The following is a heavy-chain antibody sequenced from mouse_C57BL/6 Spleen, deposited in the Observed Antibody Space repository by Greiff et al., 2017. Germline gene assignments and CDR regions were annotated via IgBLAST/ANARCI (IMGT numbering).Heavy chain of an antibody. Sequence: VQLQQSGAELVKPGASVKLSCTASGFNIKDYYMHWVKQRTEQGLAWIGRIDPEDGEPKYAPKFQGKATLTADTSSNTAYLQLSSLTCADTADYCGARAYDYGSSYCYAMDYWGQGTSVTVSS. CDR3: ARAYDYGSSYCYAMDY. CDR1: GFNIKDYY. J-gene: IGHJ4*01. D-gene: IGHD1-1*01. CDR2: IDPEDGEP. V-gene: IGHV14-2*01.